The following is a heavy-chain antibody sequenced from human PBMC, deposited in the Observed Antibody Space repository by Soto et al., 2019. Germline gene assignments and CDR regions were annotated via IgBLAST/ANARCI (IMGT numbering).Heavy chain of an antibody. Sequence: GESLKISCKGSGYSFTSYWIGWVRQMPGKGLEWMGIIYPGDSDTRYSPSFQGQVTISADKSISTAYLQWSSLKASDTAMYYCARLELDIVVVPAAILYYYYGMDVWGQGTTVTVSS. CDR2: IYPGDSDT. CDR1: GYSFTSYW. V-gene: IGHV5-51*01. J-gene: IGHJ6*02. D-gene: IGHD2-2*03. CDR3: ARLELDIVVVPAAILYYYYGMDV.